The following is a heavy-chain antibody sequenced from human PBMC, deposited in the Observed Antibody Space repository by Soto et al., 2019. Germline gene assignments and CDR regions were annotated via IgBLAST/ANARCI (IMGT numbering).Heavy chain of an antibody. CDR2: INHVGIT. CDR3: ARAHDFWGGRQQPIDS. J-gene: IGHJ4*02. Sequence: SLTCAFSGGSFRGFYWTCIRQSPGNGLEWLGDINHVGITNYNPSLKSRVSIPVDTSKSQFSLKLSSVTAADTAVYYCARAHDFWGGRQQPIDSWGQGTLVTVSS. V-gene: IGHV4-34*01. D-gene: IGHD3-3*01. CDR1: GGSFRGFY.